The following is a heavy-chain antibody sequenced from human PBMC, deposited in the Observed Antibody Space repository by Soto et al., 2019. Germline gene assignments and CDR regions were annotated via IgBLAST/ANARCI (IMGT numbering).Heavy chain of an antibody. D-gene: IGHD2-15*01. CDR2: IYPGDSDT. CDR1: GYSFTTYW. CDR3: ARHQSGGNPRQASDY. J-gene: IGHJ4*02. Sequence: PGESLKISCKASGYSFTTYWIGWVRQMPGKGLEWMGIIYPGDSDTKYSPSLQGQVSISADTSISTAYLQWTSLKASDTAMYYCARHQSGGNPRQASDYWGQGTLVTVSS. V-gene: IGHV5-51*01.